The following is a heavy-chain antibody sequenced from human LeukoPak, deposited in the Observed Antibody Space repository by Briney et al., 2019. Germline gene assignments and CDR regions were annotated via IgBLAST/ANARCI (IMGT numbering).Heavy chain of an antibody. CDR2: ISHTGST. J-gene: IGHJ4*02. D-gene: IGHD5-24*01. CDR1: GGSFSAYY. Sequence: PSETLSLTCTVYGGSFSAYYWTWIRQPPGKGLEWIGEISHTGSTNYNPSLKSRVTISVDSSQIQFSLKVRSVTAADTAVHYCAGIELATTKFAHWGQGTLVAVSS. V-gene: IGHV4-34*01. CDR3: AGIELATTKFAH.